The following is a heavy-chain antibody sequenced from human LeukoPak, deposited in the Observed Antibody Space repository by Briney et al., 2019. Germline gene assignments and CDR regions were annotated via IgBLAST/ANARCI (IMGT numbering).Heavy chain of an antibody. D-gene: IGHD3-22*01. V-gene: IGHV1-2*02. Sequence: ASVKVSCKASGYTFTSYYMHWVRQAPGQGLEWMGWINPNSGGTNYAQKFQGRVTMTRDTSISTAYMELSRLRSDDTAVYYCASFNTYYYDSSGYIYWGQGTLVTVSS. CDR3: ASFNTYYYDSSGYIY. J-gene: IGHJ4*02. CDR1: GYTFTSYY. CDR2: INPNSGGT.